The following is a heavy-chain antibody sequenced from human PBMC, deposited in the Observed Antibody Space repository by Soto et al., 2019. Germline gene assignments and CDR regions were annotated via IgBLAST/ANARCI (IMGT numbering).Heavy chain of an antibody. Sequence: GGSLRLSCSASGFTFSSYAMHWVRQAPGKGLEYVSAISSNGGSTYYADSVKGRFTISRDNSKNTLYLQMSSLRAEDTAVYYCVNFFYSSSTTYYYYGMDVWGQGTTVTVSS. CDR2: ISSNGGST. CDR1: GFTFSSYA. D-gene: IGHD6-6*01. CDR3: VNFFYSSSTTYYYYGMDV. J-gene: IGHJ6*02. V-gene: IGHV3-64D*06.